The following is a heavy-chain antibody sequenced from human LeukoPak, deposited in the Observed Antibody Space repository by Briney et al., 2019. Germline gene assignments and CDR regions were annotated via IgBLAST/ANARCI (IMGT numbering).Heavy chain of an antibody. Sequence: GGSLRLSCAAPGFSNSKYYIHWGRQAPGEGLEWVSRFVSDDNRVYADSVKGRFTISRDNAKNTLYLQMNSLRADDTAVYYCARDGPHRRLDPWGQGTLVTVSS. J-gene: IGHJ5*02. CDR1: GFSNSKYY. V-gene: IGHV3-74*01. CDR3: ARDGPHRRLDP. CDR2: FVSDDNR.